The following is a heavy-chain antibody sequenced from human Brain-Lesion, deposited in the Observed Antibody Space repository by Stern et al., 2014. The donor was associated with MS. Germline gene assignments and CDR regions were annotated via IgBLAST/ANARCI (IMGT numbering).Heavy chain of an antibody. D-gene: IGHD3-3*01. J-gene: IGHJ6*02. CDR2: INPPTGAT. V-gene: IGHV1-2*02. Sequence: VQLLESGAQVQKPGASVTVSCTTSGYIFTDYSIPSVRQAPGPGLEWMPWINPPTGATTYAQTFQGRVTMSRDTSIRTAYVELSSLTSDDTAVYYCARDQRGITIFGVVTDYYYLGMDVWGQGTTVTVSS. CDR3: ARDQRGITIFGVVTDYYYLGMDV. CDR1: GYIFTDYS.